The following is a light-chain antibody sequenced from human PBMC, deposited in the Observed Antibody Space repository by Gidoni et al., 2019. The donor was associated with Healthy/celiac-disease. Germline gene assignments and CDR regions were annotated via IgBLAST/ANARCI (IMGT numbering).Light chain of an antibody. V-gene: IGKV2D-29*01. Sequence: DIMMTQTLPSLSVTPGQSASISCKSSQSLMHSDGKTYVYWYLQQPGQPPQLLIYEVSNRFSGAPGSFSGSGSGTDFTLKISRVDAEVVGVYCCMQSIQLPWTFGQGTKVEIK. CDR3: MQSIQLPWT. CDR2: EVS. J-gene: IGKJ1*01. CDR1: QSLMHSDGKTY.